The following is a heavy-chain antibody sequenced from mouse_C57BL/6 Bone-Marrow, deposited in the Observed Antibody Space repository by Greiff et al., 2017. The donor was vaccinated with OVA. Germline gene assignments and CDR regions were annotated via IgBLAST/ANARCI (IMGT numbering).Heavy chain of an antibody. J-gene: IGHJ2*01. Sequence: EVQGVESGPGLAKPSQTLSLTCSVTGYSITSDYWNWIRKFPGHKLEYMGYISHSGSSYYNPSLKSRISIARDTTKNQNYLQLNSVTTEDEATYYCARFSGYYFDYWGQGTTLTVSS. CDR1: GYSITSDY. CDR2: ISHSGSS. V-gene: IGHV3-8*01. CDR3: ARFSGYYFDY.